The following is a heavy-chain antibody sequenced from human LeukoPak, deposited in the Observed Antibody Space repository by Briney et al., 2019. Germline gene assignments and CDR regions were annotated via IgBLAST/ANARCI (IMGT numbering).Heavy chain of an antibody. J-gene: IGHJ4*02. D-gene: IGHD3-3*01. Sequence: PSETLSLTCTVSGGSIGNYYWSWIRQPPGKGLEWIGHIYYSGSTNYNPSLESRVTISVDTSKNQISLKLTSVTAADTAVCYCARNGDFWSGETDYWGQGTLVTVSS. CDR3: ARNGDFWSGETDY. CDR2: IYYSGST. V-gene: IGHV4-59*01. CDR1: GGSIGNYY.